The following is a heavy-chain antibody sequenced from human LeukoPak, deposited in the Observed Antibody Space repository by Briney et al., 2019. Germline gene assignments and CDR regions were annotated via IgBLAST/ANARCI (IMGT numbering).Heavy chain of an antibody. CDR1: GYTFTSYD. J-gene: IGHJ3*01. Sequence: ASVKVSCKASGYTFTSYDINWVRQATGQGLEWMGWMNPNSGNTAFTQKFQGRVTMTRNISVSTAYMELISLRSEDTAVYYCATFPRRRAFDVWGQGTMVTVSS. V-gene: IGHV1-8*01. CDR3: ATFPRRRAFDV. CDR2: MNPNSGNT.